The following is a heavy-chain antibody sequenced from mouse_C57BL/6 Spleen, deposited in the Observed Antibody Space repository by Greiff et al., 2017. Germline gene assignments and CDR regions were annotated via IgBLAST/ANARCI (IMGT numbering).Heavy chain of an antibody. CDR1: GYTFTDYY. V-gene: IGHV1-76*01. CDR2: IYPGSGNT. J-gene: IGHJ4*01. Sequence: VKLMESGAELVRPGASVKLSCKASGYTFTDYYINWVKQRPGQGLEWIARIYPGSGNTYYNEKFKGKATLTAEKSSSTAYMQLSSLTSEDSAVYFCARAGLPYAMDYWGQGTSVTVSS. CDR3: ARAGLPYAMDY. D-gene: IGHD3-3*01.